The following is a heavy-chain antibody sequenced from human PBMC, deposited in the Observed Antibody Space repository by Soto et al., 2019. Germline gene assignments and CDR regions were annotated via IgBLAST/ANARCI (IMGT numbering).Heavy chain of an antibody. CDR1: GFTVSSNY. D-gene: IGHD6-13*01. CDR2: IYSGGST. V-gene: IGHV3-53*01. Sequence: PVASLSLSCAASGFTVSSNYMSWVRQAPGKGLEWVSVIYSGGSTYYADSVKGRFTISRDNSKNTLYLQTNSLRAEDTAVYYCARGGQQLDYYYGMDVWGQGTTVTVSS. CDR3: ARGGQQLDYYYGMDV. J-gene: IGHJ6*02.